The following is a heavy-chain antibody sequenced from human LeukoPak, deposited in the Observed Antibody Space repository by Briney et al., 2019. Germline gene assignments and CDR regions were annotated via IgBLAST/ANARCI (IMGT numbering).Heavy chain of an antibody. CDR3: GRDTDYGDEGGCAP. CDR2: INPSGGST. CDR1: GYTFTGYY. D-gene: IGHD4-17*01. V-gene: IGHV1-46*04. Sequence: ASVKVSCKASGYTFTGYYMHWVRQAPGQGLEWMGIINPSGGSTNYAQKLQGRVTMTRDTSTSTVYMELSSLRSEDTAVYYCGRDTDYGDEGGCAPGGRGTRVTVSS. J-gene: IGHJ5*02.